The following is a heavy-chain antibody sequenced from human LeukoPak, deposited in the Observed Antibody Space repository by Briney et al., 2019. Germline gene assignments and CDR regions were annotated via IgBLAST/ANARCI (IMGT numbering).Heavy chain of an antibody. CDR1: GFTLSSYW. CDR3: ASLDAVTTPHNWFDP. Sequence: GRSLRLSCAASGFTLSSYWMSWVRQAPGKGLEWVANIKQDGSEKYYVDSVKGRFTISRDNAKNSMYLQMNSLRAEDTAVHYCASLDAVTTPHNWFDPWGQGTLVTVSS. J-gene: IGHJ5*02. CDR2: IKQDGSEK. D-gene: IGHD4-17*01. V-gene: IGHV3-7*01.